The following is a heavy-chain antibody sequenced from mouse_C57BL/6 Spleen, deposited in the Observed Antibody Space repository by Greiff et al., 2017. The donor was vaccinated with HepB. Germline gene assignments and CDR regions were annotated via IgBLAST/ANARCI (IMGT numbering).Heavy chain of an antibody. J-gene: IGHJ4*01. D-gene: IGHD2-5*01. CDR3: ARSLYYSNPYAMDY. V-gene: IGHV5-17*01. CDR2: ISSGSSTI. Sequence: DVKLQESGGGLVKPGGSLKLSCAASGFTFSDYGMHWVRQAPEKGLEWVAYISSGSSTIYYADTVKGRFTISRDNAKNTLFLQITSLRSEDTSMYYCARSLYYSNPYAMDYWGQGTSVTVSS. CDR1: GFTFSDYG.